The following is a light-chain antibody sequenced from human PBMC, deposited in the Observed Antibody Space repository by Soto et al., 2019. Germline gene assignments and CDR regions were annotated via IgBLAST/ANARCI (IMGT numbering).Light chain of an antibody. CDR2: KAS. Sequence: DIQMTPSPSTLSASVVYIVTITCRASQSIDTWLAWHQQKPGQVPKLLISKASSLESGVPSRFSGSGSGTEFTLNISSLQPDDSATYYCQQYNSYRAVGQGTK. CDR1: QSIDTW. CDR3: QQYNSYRA. J-gene: IGKJ1*01. V-gene: IGKV1-5*03.